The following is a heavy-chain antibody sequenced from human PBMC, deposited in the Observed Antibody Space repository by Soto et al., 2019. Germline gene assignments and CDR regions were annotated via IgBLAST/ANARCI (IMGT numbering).Heavy chain of an antibody. Sequence: SXKVSCKASGFTFTSSAVQCVRQARGQRLEWIGWIVVGSGNTNYAQKFQERVTITRDMSTSTAYMELSSLRSEDTAVYYCAAELIAVAGNYVDSWGQGTLVTVSS. CDR1: GFTFTSSA. CDR2: IVVGSGNT. CDR3: AAELIAVAGNYVDS. J-gene: IGHJ4*02. V-gene: IGHV1-58*01. D-gene: IGHD6-19*01.